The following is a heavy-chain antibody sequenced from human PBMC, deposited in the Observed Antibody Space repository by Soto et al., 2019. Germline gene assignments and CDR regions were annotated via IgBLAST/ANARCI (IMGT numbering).Heavy chain of an antibody. J-gene: IGHJ4*02. CDR3: AKAVPPFVVVTASDY. V-gene: IGHV3-30*18. CDR2: ISYDGTNK. Sequence: GGSLRLSCAASGFTFRNFGMHWVRQAPGKGLEWVAVISYDGTNKYYADSVKGRFTISRDNSKNTLYLQINSLRAEDMAVYYCAKAVPPFVVVTASDYWGQGTLVTVSS. D-gene: IGHD2-21*02. CDR1: GFTFRNFG.